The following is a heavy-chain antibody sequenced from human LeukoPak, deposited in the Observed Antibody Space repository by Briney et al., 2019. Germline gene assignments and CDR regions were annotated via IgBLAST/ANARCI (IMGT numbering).Heavy chain of an antibody. Sequence: SETLSLTCAVSGGSISSSNWWSWVRQPPGKGLEWIGYIYYSGSTNYNPSLKSRVTISVDTSKNQFSLKLSSVTAADTAVYYCARASWELRGYFDYWGQGTLVTVSS. CDR2: IYYSGST. D-gene: IGHD1-26*01. CDR1: GGSISSSNW. J-gene: IGHJ4*02. V-gene: IGHV4-4*02. CDR3: ARASWELRGYFDY.